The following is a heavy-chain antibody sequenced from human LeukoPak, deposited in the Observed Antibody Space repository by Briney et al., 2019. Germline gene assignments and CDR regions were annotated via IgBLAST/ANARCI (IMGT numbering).Heavy chain of an antibody. J-gene: IGHJ5*02. CDR3: ARRDSSGYSSWFDP. Sequence: SETLSLTCTVSGGSISTYYWSWIRQPPGKGLEWIGYIYYSGSTNYNPSLKSRVTISVDTSKNQFSLKLSSVTAADTAFYYCARRDSSGYSSWFDPWGQGTLVTVSS. V-gene: IGHV4-59*08. D-gene: IGHD3-22*01. CDR2: IYYSGST. CDR1: GGSISTYY.